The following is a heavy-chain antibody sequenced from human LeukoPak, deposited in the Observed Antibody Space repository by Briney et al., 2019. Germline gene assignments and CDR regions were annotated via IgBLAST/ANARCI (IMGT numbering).Heavy chain of an antibody. CDR3: VKDMSSGSFDY. CDR1: GFTFDDYA. Sequence: AGGSLRLSCAASGFTFDDYAMHWVRQAPGKGLEWVSGISWNSGSIGYADSVKGRFTISRDNAKNSLYLQMNSLRAEDTAVYYCVKDMSSGSFDYWGQGTLVTVSS. CDR2: ISWNSGSI. V-gene: IGHV3-9*01. J-gene: IGHJ4*02. D-gene: IGHD3-22*01.